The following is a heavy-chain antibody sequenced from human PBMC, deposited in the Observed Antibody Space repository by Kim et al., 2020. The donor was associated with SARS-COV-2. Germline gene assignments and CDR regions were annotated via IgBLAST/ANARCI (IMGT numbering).Heavy chain of an antibody. Sequence: SETLSLTCAVSGGSISSSNWWSWVRQPPGKGLEWIGEIYHSGSTNYNPSLKSRVTISVDKSKNQFSLKLSSVTAADTAVYYCARSFRLGHVATIVTHAFDIWGQGTMGTVSS. V-gene: IGHV4-4*02. J-gene: IGHJ3*02. D-gene: IGHD3-16*01. CDR2: IYHSGST. CDR1: GGSISSSNW. CDR3: ARSFRLGHVATIVTHAFDI.